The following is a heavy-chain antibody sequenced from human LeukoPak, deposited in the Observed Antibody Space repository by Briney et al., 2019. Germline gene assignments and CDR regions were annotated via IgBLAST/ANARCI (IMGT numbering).Heavy chain of an antibody. Sequence: GGSLRLSCAASGFTFSSYSMNWVRQAPGKGLEWVSYISSSSSTIYYADSVKGRFTISRDNAKTSLYLQMNSLRAEDTAVYYCARDLGPHSSSPNSGAFDIWGQGTMVTVSS. CDR1: GFTFSSYS. CDR3: ARDLGPHSSSPNSGAFDI. V-gene: IGHV3-48*04. J-gene: IGHJ3*02. CDR2: ISSSSSTI. D-gene: IGHD6-6*01.